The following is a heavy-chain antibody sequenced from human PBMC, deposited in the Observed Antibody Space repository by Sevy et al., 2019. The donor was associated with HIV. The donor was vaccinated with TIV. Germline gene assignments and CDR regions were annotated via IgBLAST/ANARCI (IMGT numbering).Heavy chain of an antibody. CDR3: ARVTWNDGAFDF. CDR2: IGTVGNT. CDR1: GFTLSSYD. Sequence: GGSLRLSCAASGFTLSSYDMHWVRQSTGKGLEWVSAIGTVGNTFYADSVRGRFIISRENAKSSLYLQMNSLRAGDTAMYYCARVTWNDGAFDFWGQGTLVTVSS. J-gene: IGHJ4*02. D-gene: IGHD1-1*01. V-gene: IGHV3-13*01.